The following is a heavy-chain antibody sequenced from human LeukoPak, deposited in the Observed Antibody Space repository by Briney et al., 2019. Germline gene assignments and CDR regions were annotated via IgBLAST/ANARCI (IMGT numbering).Heavy chain of an antibody. CDR3: ARDRIHRGAIAARHENLDY. Sequence: GASVKVSCKASGYTFTGYYMHWVRQAPGQGLEWMGWINPNSGGTNYAQKFQGRVTMTRDTSISTAYMELSRLRSDDTAVYYCARDRIHRGAIAARHENLDYWGQGTLVTVSS. V-gene: IGHV1-2*02. J-gene: IGHJ4*02. D-gene: IGHD6-6*01. CDR1: GYTFTGYY. CDR2: INPNSGGT.